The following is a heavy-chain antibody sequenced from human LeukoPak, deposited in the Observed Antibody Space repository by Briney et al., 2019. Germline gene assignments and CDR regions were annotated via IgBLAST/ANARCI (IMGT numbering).Heavy chain of an antibody. CDR3: AREGSSRSSWFDP. V-gene: IGHV1-2*06. CDR1: GYTFTSYA. D-gene: IGHD6-13*01. J-gene: IGHJ5*02. CDR2: INPNSGGT. Sequence: GASVKVSCKASGYTFTSYAMNWVRQAPGQGLEWMGRINPNSGGTNYAQKFQGRVTMTRDTSISTAYMELSRLRSDDTAVYYRAREGSSRSSWFDPWGQGTLVTVSS.